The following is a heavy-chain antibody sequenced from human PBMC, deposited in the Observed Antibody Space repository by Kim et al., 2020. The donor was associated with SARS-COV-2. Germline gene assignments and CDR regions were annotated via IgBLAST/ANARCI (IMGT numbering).Heavy chain of an antibody. D-gene: IGHD2-2*01. CDR1: GFSFSSYN. Sequence: GGSLRLSCIASGFSFSSYNMNWVRQAPGKGLEWVSYISSYSSTTYYADSVKGRFTIFRDNAQDSLYLQIDNLRDEDTAVYYCARAVSSSSIAFDVWGQGT. J-gene: IGHJ3*01. CDR2: ISSYSSTT. CDR3: ARAVSSSSIAFDV. V-gene: IGHV3-48*02.